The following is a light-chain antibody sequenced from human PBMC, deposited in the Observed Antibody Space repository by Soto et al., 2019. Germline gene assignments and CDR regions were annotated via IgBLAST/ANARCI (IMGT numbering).Light chain of an antibody. CDR1: SSDVGGYYY. Sequence: QSVLTQPPSASGSPGQSVTISCTGTSSDVGGYYYVSWYQQHPGKAPKLMIYEVSKRPSGVPDRFSGSKSGNTASLTVSGLQAEDEADYYCSSYAGTNTPYVFXTGTKVTVL. CDR3: SSYAGTNTPYV. CDR2: EVS. V-gene: IGLV2-8*01. J-gene: IGLJ1*01.